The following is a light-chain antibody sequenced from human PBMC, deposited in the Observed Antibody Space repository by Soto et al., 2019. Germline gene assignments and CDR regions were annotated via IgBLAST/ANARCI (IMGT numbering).Light chain of an antibody. J-gene: IGKJ1*01. CDR1: QGSRNY. V-gene: IGKV1-27*01. Sequence: DIQMTQSPSSLSASVGDRVTITCRASQGSRNYLAWYQQKPGEVPKLLIYAASTLHSGVPSRFSGSGSGTEFTLTISSLQPEDVATYYCQKYNRALWTFGQGTKVAI. CDR3: QKYNRALWT. CDR2: AAS.